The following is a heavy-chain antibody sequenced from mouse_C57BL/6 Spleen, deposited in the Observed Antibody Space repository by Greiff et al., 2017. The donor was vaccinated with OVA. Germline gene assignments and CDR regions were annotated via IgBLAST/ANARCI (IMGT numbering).Heavy chain of an antibody. Sequence: VQGVESGPGLVQPSQSLSITCTVSGFSLTSYGVHWVRQSPGKGLEWLGVIWSGGSTDYNAAFISRLSISKDNSKSQVFFKMNSLQADDTAIYYCARNPYDYDEYFDVWGTGTTVTVSS. D-gene: IGHD2-4*01. CDR2: IWSGGST. CDR1: GFSLTSYG. J-gene: IGHJ1*03. CDR3: ARNPYDYDEYFDV. V-gene: IGHV2-2*01.